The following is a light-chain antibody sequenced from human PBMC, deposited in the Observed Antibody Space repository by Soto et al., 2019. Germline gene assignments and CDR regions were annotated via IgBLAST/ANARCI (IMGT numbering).Light chain of an antibody. CDR1: QSIGND. CDR3: PQRCRYSCS. J-gene: IGKJ1*01. CDR2: AAS. V-gene: IGKV1-6*01. Sequence: THSPPTITKSPGERVTLTCRASQSIGNDLGWYQQKPGHAPKLLIYAASSLHSGVPARFSGSGSGTYFTLTISGLYFEDFAAYYCPQRCRYSCSIGLGIKVDIK.